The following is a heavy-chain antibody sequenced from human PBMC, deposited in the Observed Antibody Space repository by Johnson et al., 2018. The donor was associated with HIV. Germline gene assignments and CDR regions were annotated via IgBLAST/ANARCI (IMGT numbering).Heavy chain of an antibody. D-gene: IGHD2-21*02. CDR2: IYSGGST. V-gene: IGHV3-53*01. CDR3: ARNCGGVCSGHDAFDI. J-gene: IGHJ3*02. CDR1: GFTVSSNY. Sequence: VQLVESGGGLIQAGGSLRLSCAASGFTVSSNYMSWVRQAPGKGLEWVSVIYSGGSTYYADYVKGRFTISRDNSKNTLYLQMNSLRAEDTAVYYCARNCGGVCSGHDAFDIWGQGTMVTVSS.